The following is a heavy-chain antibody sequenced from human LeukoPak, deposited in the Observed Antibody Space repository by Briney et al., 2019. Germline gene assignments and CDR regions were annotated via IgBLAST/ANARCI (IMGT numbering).Heavy chain of an antibody. CDR2: INPNSGGT. J-gene: IGHJ4*02. D-gene: IGHD5-18*01. V-gene: IGHV1-2*06. CDR3: ARGPPAYSYVEGDY. Sequence: GASVKVSCKASGYTFTSYDISWVRQALGQGLEWMGRINPNSGGTNYAQKFQGRVTMTRDTSISTVYMELSRLSSDDTAVYYCARGPPAYSYVEGDYWGQGTLVTVSS. CDR1: GYTFTSYD.